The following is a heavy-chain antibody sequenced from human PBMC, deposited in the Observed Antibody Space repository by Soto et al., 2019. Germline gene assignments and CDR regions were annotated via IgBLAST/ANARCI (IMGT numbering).Heavy chain of an antibody. D-gene: IGHD3-9*01. CDR3: ATDFDMTRHNYYYNKDV. Sequence: QVQLMESGGGVVQPGTSLRLSCGVSGFTFSSYGMHWVRQAPGNGLEWVAVIWHDGSHKYYADSVKGRFTISRDNSENTLYLQMKSLRAEDTAVYYCATDFDMTRHNYYYNKDVWGQGTTVIVSS. CDR1: GFTFSSYG. J-gene: IGHJ6*02. V-gene: IGHV3-33*01. CDR2: IWHDGSHK.